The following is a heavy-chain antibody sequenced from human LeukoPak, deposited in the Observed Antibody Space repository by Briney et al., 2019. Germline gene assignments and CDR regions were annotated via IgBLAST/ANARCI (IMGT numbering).Heavy chain of an antibody. CDR1: GGSISSDTFH. J-gene: IGHJ4*02. D-gene: IGHD3-16*02. V-gene: IGHV4-39*07. CDR3: ARVGDYVWGSYRYYPYFDY. CDR2: IYHSGST. Sequence: PSETLSLTCTVSGGSISSDTFHWGWIRQPPGKGLEWIGSIYHSGSTYYNPSLKSRVTISVDTSKNQFSLKLSSVTAADTAVYYCARVGDYVWGSYRYYPYFDYWGQGTLVTVSS.